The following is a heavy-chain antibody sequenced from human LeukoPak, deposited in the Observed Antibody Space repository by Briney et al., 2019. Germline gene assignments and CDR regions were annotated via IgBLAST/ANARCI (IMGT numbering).Heavy chain of an antibody. V-gene: IGHV4-61*02. J-gene: IGHJ5*02. Sequence: PSETLSPACPVAGGSISSGSYYWSWIRQPGGKGLEWIGRIYTSGSTNYNSSLKSRVTISVDTSKNQFSLKMSSVTAADTAVYYCARVPAEVYCTNGVCSGFDPWGQGTLVTVSS. D-gene: IGHD2-8*01. CDR2: IYTSGST. CDR1: GGSISSGSYY. CDR3: ARVPAEVYCTNGVCSGFDP.